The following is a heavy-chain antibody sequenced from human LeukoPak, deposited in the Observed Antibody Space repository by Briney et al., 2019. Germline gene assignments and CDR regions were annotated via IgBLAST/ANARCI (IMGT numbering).Heavy chain of an antibody. V-gene: IGHV1-18*01. Sequence: ASVKVSCTASGYTFTSYGISWVRQAPGQGLEWMGWISAYNGNTNYAQKLQGRVTMTTDTSTSTAYMELRSLRSDDKAVYYCARVGYMVRGVIPPDYYYYYYMDVWGKGTTVTVSS. CDR1: GYTFTSYG. D-gene: IGHD3-10*01. J-gene: IGHJ6*03. CDR2: ISAYNGNT. CDR3: ARVGYMVRGVIPPDYYYYYYMDV.